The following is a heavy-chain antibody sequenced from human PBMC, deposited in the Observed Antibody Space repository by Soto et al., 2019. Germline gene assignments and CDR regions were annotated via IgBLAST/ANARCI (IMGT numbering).Heavy chain of an antibody. J-gene: IGHJ3*02. V-gene: IGHV4-31*03. CDR3: AVNYYDSSGYYSSHAFDI. CDR1: GGSISSGGYY. D-gene: IGHD3-22*01. CDR2: IYYSGST. Sequence: SETVCFTCTVSGGSISSGGYYWSWIRQHPGKGLEWNGYIYYSGSTYYNPSLKSRVTISVDTSKNQFSLKLSSVTAADTAVYYCAVNYYDSSGYYSSHAFDIWGQGTMVTVSS.